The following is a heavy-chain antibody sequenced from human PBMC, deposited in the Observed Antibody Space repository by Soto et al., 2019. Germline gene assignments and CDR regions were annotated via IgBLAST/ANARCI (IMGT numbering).Heavy chain of an antibody. CDR2: ISAYNGNT. CDR1: GYTFTSYG. J-gene: IGHJ5*02. CDR3: ARGVLRFLEWLGWFDP. D-gene: IGHD3-3*01. Sequence: SVKVSCKASGYTFTSYGISWVRQAPGQGLEWMGWISAYNGNTNYAQKLQGRVTMTTDTSTSTAYMELRSLRSDDTAVYYCARGVLRFLEWLGWFDPWGQGALVTVSS. V-gene: IGHV1-18*04.